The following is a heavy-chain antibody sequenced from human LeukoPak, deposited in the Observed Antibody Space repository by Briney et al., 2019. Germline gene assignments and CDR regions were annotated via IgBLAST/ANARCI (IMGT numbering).Heavy chain of an antibody. D-gene: IGHD1-26*01. CDR3: AKKTIVGATVDAFDI. Sequence: GGSLRLSCAASGFTFSNYGMHWVRQAPGKGLEWVASIRYDGFNKYYADSLKGRFTISRDNSKNTPYLQMNSLRAEDTAVYYCAKKTIVGATVDAFDIWGQGTMVIVSS. V-gene: IGHV3-30*02. CDR2: IRYDGFNK. J-gene: IGHJ3*02. CDR1: GFTFSNYG.